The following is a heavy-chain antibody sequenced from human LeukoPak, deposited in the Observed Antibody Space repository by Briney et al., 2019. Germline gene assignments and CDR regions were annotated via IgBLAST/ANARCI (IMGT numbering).Heavy chain of an antibody. D-gene: IGHD2-2*01. CDR3: ARDRYCSSTSCLPNFDY. V-gene: IGHV3-53*01. Sequence: GGSLRLSCAASGFTVSSNYMSWVRQAPGKGLEWVSVIYSGGSTYYADSVKGRFTISRDNAKNSLYLQMNSLRAEDTAVYYCARDRYCSSTSCLPNFDYWGQGTLVTVSS. J-gene: IGHJ4*02. CDR2: IYSGGST. CDR1: GFTVSSNY.